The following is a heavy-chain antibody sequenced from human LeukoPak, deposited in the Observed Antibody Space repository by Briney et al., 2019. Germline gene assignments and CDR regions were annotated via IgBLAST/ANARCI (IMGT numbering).Heavy chain of an antibody. CDR2: INHSGST. CDR1: GGSFSGYY. CDR3: ARSYSHYYGSGSYYY. V-gene: IGHV4-34*01. D-gene: IGHD3-10*01. J-gene: IGHJ4*02. Sequence: PSETLSLTCAVYGGSFSGYYWSWIRQPPGKGLEWIGEINHSGSTNYNPSLKSRVTISVDTSKNQFSLKLSSVTAADTAVYYCARSYSHYYGSGSYYYWGQGTLVTVSS.